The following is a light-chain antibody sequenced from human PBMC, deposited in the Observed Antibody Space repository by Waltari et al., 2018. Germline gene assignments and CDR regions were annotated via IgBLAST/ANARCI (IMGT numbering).Light chain of an antibody. J-gene: IGKJ1*01. CDR3: HQSYTLPRT. V-gene: IGKV6-21*01. Sequence: IVLTQSPDFQSVTPKAKVPIPCRASQSIGNSLHWYPQKPGQSPQLLIKYASQSFSGVPSRFSGSGSGTDFTLTINSLEAEDAATYYCHQSYTLPRTFGQGTKVEIK. CDR2: YAS. CDR1: QSIGNS.